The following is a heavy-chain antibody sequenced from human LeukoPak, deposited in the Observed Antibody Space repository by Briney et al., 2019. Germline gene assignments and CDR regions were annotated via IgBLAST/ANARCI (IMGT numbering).Heavy chain of an antibody. Sequence: PSETLSLTCTVSGGSINDYYWSWIRQSPEKGLECLAYIYYTGKTNYNPSLESRLTVSVDTSKNQVFLKLRSVTAADTAVYYCARQPGSFYEVGASDPWGQGTLVTVSS. CDR3: ARQPGSFYEVGASDP. V-gene: IGHV4-59*08. CDR2: IYYTGKT. J-gene: IGHJ5*02. CDR1: GGSINDYY. D-gene: IGHD1-26*01.